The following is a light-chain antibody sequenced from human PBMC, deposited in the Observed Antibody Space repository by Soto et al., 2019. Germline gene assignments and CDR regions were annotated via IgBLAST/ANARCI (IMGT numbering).Light chain of an antibody. CDR1: QSVRNNY. Sequence: EIVLTQSPGTLSLSPGERASLSCRASQSVRNNYLAWYQQKPGQPPRLLIFGSFNRATGIPDRFSGSGSGTDFTLTISRLEPEAFAVYFCQQYGGSPPYTFGQGTKVEIK. CDR3: QQYGGSPPYT. CDR2: GSF. J-gene: IGKJ2*01. V-gene: IGKV3-20*01.